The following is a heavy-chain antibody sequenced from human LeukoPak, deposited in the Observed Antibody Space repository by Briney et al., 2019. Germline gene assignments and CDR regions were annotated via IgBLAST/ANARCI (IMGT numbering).Heavy chain of an antibody. D-gene: IGHD6-19*01. J-gene: IGHJ4*02. Sequence: GGSLRLSCAASGFTFSKYWMLWVRQAPGKGLESVSRINTDGTVTTYADSVKGQFTVSRDNADNTMFLQMNSVRDEDTAVYYCATKQWLAPPPDSWGQGTPVTVSS. CDR1: GFTFSKYW. CDR2: INTDGTVT. CDR3: ATKQWLAPPPDS. V-gene: IGHV3-74*01.